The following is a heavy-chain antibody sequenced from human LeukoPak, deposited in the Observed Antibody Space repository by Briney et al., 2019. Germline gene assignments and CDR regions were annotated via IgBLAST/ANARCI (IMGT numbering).Heavy chain of an antibody. CDR2: IWYDGSKK. Sequence: PGGSLRLSCAASGFTFSSYGMHWVRQAPGKGLEWVAVIWYDGSKKYYADSVKGRFSISRDNSKNTVYLQMDSLRADDTAAYYCARWHDYVLNWFDPWGQGTLVTVAS. CDR1: GFTFSSYG. J-gene: IGHJ5*02. CDR3: ARWHDYVLNWFDP. V-gene: IGHV3-33*01. D-gene: IGHD5-12*01.